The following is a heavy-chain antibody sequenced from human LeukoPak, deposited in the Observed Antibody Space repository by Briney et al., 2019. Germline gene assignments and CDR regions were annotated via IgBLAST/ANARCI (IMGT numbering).Heavy chain of an antibody. V-gene: IGHV4-34*01. CDR2: INHSGST. J-gene: IGHJ4*02. Sequence: SETLSLTCAVYGESFSGYYWSWLRQPPGKGLEWIGEINHSGSTNYNPSLKSRVTISVDTSKNQFSLKLSSVTAADTAVYYCARGGLDGYGSGRRGRRVDYWGQGTLVTVSS. CDR1: GESFSGYY. D-gene: IGHD3-10*01. CDR3: ARGGLDGYGSGRRGRRVDY.